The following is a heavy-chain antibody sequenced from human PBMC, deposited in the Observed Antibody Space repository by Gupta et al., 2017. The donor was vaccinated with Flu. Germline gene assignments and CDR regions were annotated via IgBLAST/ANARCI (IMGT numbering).Heavy chain of an antibody. D-gene: IGHD3-10*01. V-gene: IGHV3-23*01. Sequence: EGHLLESGGHLEQPGGSLRLSCEVSRFTFSSHGMTWVRQAPGKGLEWVAAISGYGGSKWYADSGKGRFTISRDKSKNTLFLQMKRLRVEDTAVYYCAKSRASVPPGAVIDLWGQGTMVKVSS. J-gene: IGHJ3*01. CDR1: RFTFSSHG. CDR3: AKSRASVPPGAVIDL. CDR2: ISGYGGSK.